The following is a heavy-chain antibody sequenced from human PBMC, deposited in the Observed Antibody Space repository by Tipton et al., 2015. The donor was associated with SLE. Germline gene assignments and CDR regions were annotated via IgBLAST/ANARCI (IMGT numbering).Heavy chain of an antibody. CDR2: ISYDGSNK. CDR3: AKGYSSGWYGKPGDY. CDR1: GFTFSSYG. Sequence: SLRLSCAASGFTFSSYGMHWVRQAPGKGLEWVAVISYDGSNKYYADSVKGRFTISRDNSKNTLYLQMNSLRAEDTAVYYCAKGYSSGWYGKPGDYWGQGTLVTVSS. J-gene: IGHJ4*02. D-gene: IGHD6-19*01. V-gene: IGHV3-30*18.